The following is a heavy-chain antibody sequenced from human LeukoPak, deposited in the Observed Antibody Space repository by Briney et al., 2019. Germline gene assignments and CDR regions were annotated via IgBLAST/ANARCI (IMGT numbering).Heavy chain of an antibody. J-gene: IGHJ5*02. CDR3: ARINYDILTGYYKGWFDP. Sequence: GGSLRLSCAASGFTFSSYEMNWVRQAPGKGLEWVSYISSSGSTIYYADSVKGRFTISRDNAKNSLYLQMNSLRAEDTAVYSCARINYDILTGYYKGWFDPWGQGTLVTVSS. V-gene: IGHV3-48*03. CDR1: GFTFSSYE. CDR2: ISSSGSTI. D-gene: IGHD3-9*01.